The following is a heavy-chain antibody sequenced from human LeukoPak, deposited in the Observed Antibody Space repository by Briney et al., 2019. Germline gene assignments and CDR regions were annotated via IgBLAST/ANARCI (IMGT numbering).Heavy chain of an antibody. CDR1: GLAVSDHY. Sequence: GGSLRLSCAASGLAVSDHYMNWVRQAPGKGLEWVAVMYRVGRIYYGESVKDRFTISRNNSKNSLYLQMTNLRADDTDVYYFARDLNYAKIFDYWGQGTLVTVSS. J-gene: IGHJ4*02. D-gene: IGHD4-11*01. CDR3: ARDLNYAKIFDY. CDR2: MYRVGRI. V-gene: IGHV3-53*01.